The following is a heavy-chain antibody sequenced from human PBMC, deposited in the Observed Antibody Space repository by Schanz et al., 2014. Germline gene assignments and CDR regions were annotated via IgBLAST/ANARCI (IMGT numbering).Heavy chain of an antibody. CDR1: GYTFTSYG. J-gene: IGHJ4*02. V-gene: IGHV1-18*01. D-gene: IGHD5-12*01. CDR2: ISAYNGNT. CDR3: ARDFSAYVGNYFDY. Sequence: QVQLVQSGAEVKKPGASVKVSCKASGYTFTSYGINWVRLAPGQGLEWMGWISAYNGNTNYAQKLQCRVTITRDTSASTAYMELTSLRSEDTAVYYCARDFSAYVGNYFDYWGQGTLVTVSS.